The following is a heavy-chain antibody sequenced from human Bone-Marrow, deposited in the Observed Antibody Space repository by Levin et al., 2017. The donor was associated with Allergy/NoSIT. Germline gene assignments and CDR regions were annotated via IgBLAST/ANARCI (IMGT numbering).Heavy chain of an antibody. Sequence: LSLTCAPSGFTFSNHAMHWARQAPGKGLEWGSAIAGDGSTYYAGSVRGRFTISTDISKNTLYLQMNSLRAEDTAIYYCANFYGDYEAYWGQGTLVTVSS. CDR2: IAGDGST. V-gene: IGHV3-23*01. CDR1: GFTFSNHA. J-gene: IGHJ4*02. D-gene: IGHD4-17*01. CDR3: ANFYGDYEAY.